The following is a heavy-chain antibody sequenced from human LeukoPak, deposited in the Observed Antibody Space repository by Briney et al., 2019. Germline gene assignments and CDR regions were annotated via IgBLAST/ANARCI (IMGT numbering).Heavy chain of an antibody. D-gene: IGHD3-10*01. CDR2: ISGSGGST. CDR1: AFTFSSYA. CDR3: ANYRGAGYYFDY. Sequence: GGSLRLSCAASAFTFSSYAMSWVRQAPGKGLEWVSAISGSGGSTYYADSVKGRFTISRDNSKNTLYLQMNSLRAEDTAVYYCANYRGAGYYFDYWGQGTLVTVSS. J-gene: IGHJ4*02. V-gene: IGHV3-23*01.